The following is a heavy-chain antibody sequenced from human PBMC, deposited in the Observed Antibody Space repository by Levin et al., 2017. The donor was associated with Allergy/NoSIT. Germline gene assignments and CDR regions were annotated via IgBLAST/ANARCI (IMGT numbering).Heavy chain of an antibody. Sequence: KASETLSLTCAVYGGSFSGYYWSWIRQPPGKGLEWIGEINHSGSTNYNPSLKSRVTISVDTSKNQISLKLSSGTAPATAVYYCARGSGRSRHIRYFDWLLTGDAFEIWGQGTMVTVSS. J-gene: IGHJ3*02. V-gene: IGHV4-34*01. D-gene: IGHD3-9*01. CDR3: ARGSGRSRHIRYFDWLLTGDAFEI. CDR2: INHSGST. CDR1: GGSFSGYY.